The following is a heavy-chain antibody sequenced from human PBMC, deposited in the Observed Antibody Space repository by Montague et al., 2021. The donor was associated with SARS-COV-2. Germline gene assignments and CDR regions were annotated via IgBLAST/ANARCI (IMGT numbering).Heavy chain of an antibody. CDR2: TWSDGSSK. CDR3: ARGPTGWDPFDI. V-gene: IGHV3-33*07. J-gene: IGHJ3*02. D-gene: IGHD4-11*01. CDR1: GFIFSNYD. Sequence: SLRLSCAASGFIFSNYDMYWVRQAPGKGLEWVAATWSDGSSKYYADSVKGRFTISRDNSKNTLYLQMNSLRAEDTAVYYCARGPTGWDPFDIWGQGTMVTVSS.